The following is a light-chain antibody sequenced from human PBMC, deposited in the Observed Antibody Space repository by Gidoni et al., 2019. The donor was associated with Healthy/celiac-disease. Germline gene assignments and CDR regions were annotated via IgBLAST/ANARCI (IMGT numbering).Light chain of an antibody. J-gene: IGKJ2*01. Sequence: AIRMTQSPSSFSASTGDRVTITCRASQGISSYLAWYQQKPGKAPKLLIYAASPLQSGVPSRFSGSGSGTDFTLTISCLQSEDFATYYCQQYYSYPWRTFGQGTKLEIK. CDR1: QGISSY. V-gene: IGKV1-8*01. CDR3: QQYYSYPWRT. CDR2: AAS.